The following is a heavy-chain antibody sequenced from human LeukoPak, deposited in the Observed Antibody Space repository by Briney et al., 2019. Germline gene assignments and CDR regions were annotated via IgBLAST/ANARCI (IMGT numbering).Heavy chain of an antibody. CDR3: THLGWFDP. CDR2: IDYDGSTT. CDR1: GFSLSTFW. Sequence: PGGSLRLSCAGSGFSLSTFWMHWVRQAPGKGLVWVSRIDYDGSTTTYADSVKGRFTISRDNAKYTLYLQMNSLRAEDTAVYYCTHLGWFDPWGQGTLVTVSS. V-gene: IGHV3-74*01. J-gene: IGHJ5*02.